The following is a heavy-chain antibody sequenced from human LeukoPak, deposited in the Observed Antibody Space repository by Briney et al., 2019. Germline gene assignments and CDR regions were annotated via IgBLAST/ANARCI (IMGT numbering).Heavy chain of an antibody. J-gene: IGHJ6*02. CDR2: IKQDGSEK. CDR1: GFTFSSYW. Sequence: GGSLRLSCAASGFTFSSYWMSWVRQAPGKGLEWVANIKQDGSEKYYVDSVKGRFTISRDNAKNSLYLQMNSLRAEDTAVYYCARDRDSGSYYSRPYYYGMDVWGQGTTVTVSS. V-gene: IGHV3-7*01. CDR3: ARDRDSGSYYSRPYYYGMDV. D-gene: IGHD1-26*01.